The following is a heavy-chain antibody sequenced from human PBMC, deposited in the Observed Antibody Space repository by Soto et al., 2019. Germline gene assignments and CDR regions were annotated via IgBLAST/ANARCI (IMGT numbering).Heavy chain of an antibody. V-gene: IGHV2-5*01. CDR1: GISLSTSGVG. CDR3: ARGLATLPVFAFDV. J-gene: IGHJ3*01. D-gene: IGHD6-6*01. Sequence: QITVKGSGPTLVKPTQTLTLTCSLSGISLSTSGVGLGWIRQTPGKALEWLAIIYWNDEKQYSPSLKSRLTITKDTSKNQAVLTMTNMDPVDTATYYCARGLATLPVFAFDVWGQGTVVTVSS. CDR2: IYWNDEK.